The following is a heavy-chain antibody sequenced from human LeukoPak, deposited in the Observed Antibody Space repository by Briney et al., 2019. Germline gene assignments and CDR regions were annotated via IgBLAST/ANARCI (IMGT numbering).Heavy chain of an antibody. CDR2: TYYRSRWSY. J-gene: IGHJ4*02. D-gene: IGHD3-16*01. V-gene: IGHV6-1*01. CDR1: GDSVSSSTAA. Sequence: SQTLSLTFAISGDSVSSSTAAWNWIRQSPSRGLEWLGRTYYRSRWSYGYTTSVKGRITINADTSENQFSLQLKSVTPEDTAVYYCARFDYGAPDYWGQGTLVTVSS. CDR3: ARFDYGAPDY.